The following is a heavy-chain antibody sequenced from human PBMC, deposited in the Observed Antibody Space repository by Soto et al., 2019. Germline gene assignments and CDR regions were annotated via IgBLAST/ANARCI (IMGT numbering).Heavy chain of an antibody. CDR1: GDSMRNYY. J-gene: IGHJ4*02. Sequence: QVQLQESGPGLVKPSETLSLTCTVSGDSMRNYYWSWIRQPPGKGLEWMAYIEYSGRTEVKPSLQSRVTISVDTSKNQVSLTLNFVTAADTANYYCARGRFGAYVDFWGQGTLVAVSS. D-gene: IGHD3-10*01. CDR2: IEYSGRT. CDR3: ARGRFGAYVDF. V-gene: IGHV4-59*01.